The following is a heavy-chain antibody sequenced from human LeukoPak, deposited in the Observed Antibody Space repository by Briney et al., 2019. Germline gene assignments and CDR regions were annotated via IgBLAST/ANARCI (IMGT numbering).Heavy chain of an antibody. D-gene: IGHD4-11*01. CDR1: GFTFANYV. J-gene: IGHJ4*02. Sequence: GRSLRLSCSASGFTFANYVMSWFRQAPGKGLEWVGFIRSNAYGGTTEYAASVNGRFTISRDDSKSTAYLQMNSLETEDTAVYSCTRALLPPGKSNYNPYFFDHWGQETLVTVSS. CDR2: IRSNAYGGTT. V-gene: IGHV3-49*03. CDR3: TRALLPPGKSNYNPYFFDH.